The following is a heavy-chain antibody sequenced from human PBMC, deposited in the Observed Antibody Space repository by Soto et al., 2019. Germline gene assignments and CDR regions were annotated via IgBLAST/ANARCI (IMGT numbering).Heavy chain of an antibody. CDR2: IYPDDSDT. CDR3: GAYCSRTYCYDWFDP. Sequence: PGESLKISCKAPGYTFSVYWIGWVRQMPGKGLEWMGNIYPDDSDTSNNPSFDGRVTVSADKSTNTAYLQWSSLKASDTAIYYCGAYCSRTYCYDWFDPWGQGTLVTVSS. CDR1: GYTFSVYW. D-gene: IGHD2-2*01. J-gene: IGHJ5*02. V-gene: IGHV5-51*01.